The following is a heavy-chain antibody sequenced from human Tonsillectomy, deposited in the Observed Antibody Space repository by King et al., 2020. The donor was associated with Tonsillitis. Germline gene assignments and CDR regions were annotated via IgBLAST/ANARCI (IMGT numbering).Heavy chain of an antibody. CDR3: ARDHVVVVASTRYYYGMDV. D-gene: IGHD2-15*01. CDR2: IYYSGST. V-gene: IGHV4-59*11. Sequence: QVQLQESGPGLVKPSETLSLTCTVSGGSISSHYWSWFRQPPGKGLEWIGYIYYSGSTNYNPSLKSRVTISVNASKNQSSLKLSSVTAADTAVYYCARDHVVVVASTRYYYGMDVWGQGTTVTVS. J-gene: IGHJ6*02. CDR1: GGSISSHY.